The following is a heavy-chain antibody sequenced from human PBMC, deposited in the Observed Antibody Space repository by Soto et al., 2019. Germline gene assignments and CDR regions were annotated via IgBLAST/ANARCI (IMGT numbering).Heavy chain of an antibody. CDR1: GFTFSGYC. D-gene: IGHD2-15*01. CDR3: TIGGCRSESDGCVAY. J-gene: IGHJ4*02. CDR2: INQAGSET. V-gene: IGHV3-7*01. Sequence: ESGGGLVRPGGSLKLSCAASGFTFSGYCMTWVRKAPGKGLEWVATINQAGSETYYVDSLKGRFTISRDNAENAVFLQMNSMRAEDTAVYDCTIGGCRSESDGCVAYWGQGSRVNVSS.